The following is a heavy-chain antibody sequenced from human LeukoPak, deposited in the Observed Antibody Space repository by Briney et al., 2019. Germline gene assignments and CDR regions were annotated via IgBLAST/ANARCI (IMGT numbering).Heavy chain of an antibody. Sequence: TSETLSLTCAVYGGSFSGYYWSWIRQPPGKGLEWIGEINHSGSTNYNPSLKSRVTISVDTSKNQFSLKLSSVTAADTAVYYCARGSGWYNSYYFDYWGQGTLVTVSS. J-gene: IGHJ4*02. V-gene: IGHV4-34*01. CDR2: INHSGST. CDR3: ARGSGWYNSYYFDY. CDR1: GGSFSGYY. D-gene: IGHD6-19*01.